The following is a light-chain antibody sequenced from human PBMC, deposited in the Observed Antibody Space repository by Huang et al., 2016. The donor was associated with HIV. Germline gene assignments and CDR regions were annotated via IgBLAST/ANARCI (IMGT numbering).Light chain of an antibody. CDR3: QQYNNWPPIT. CDR1: QSVSSN. CDR2: GAS. Sequence: EIVMTQSPATLSVSPGEKATLSCRARQSVSSNLAWYQQKPGQAPRLLIYGASTRSTGIPARFSGSGSGTEFTLTISSLQSEDFAVYYCQQYNNWPPITFGQGTRLEIK. V-gene: IGKV3-15*01. J-gene: IGKJ5*01.